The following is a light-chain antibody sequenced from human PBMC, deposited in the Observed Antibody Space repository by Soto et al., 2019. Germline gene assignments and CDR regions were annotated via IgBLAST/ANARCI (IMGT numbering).Light chain of an antibody. CDR1: QSVSSY. J-gene: IGKJ2*01. Sequence: EIVLTQSPATLSLSPGERATLSCRASQSVSSYLAWYQQKPGQAPRLLIYDASNRVTGIPARFSGSGSGTDFTLTIGSLEPEDFAVYYCLQRSNWQYTFGQGTKVEIK. V-gene: IGKV3-11*01. CDR3: LQRSNWQYT. CDR2: DAS.